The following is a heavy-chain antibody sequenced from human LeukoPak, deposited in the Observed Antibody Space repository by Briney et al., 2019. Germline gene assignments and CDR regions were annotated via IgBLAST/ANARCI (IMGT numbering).Heavy chain of an antibody. CDR1: GGSISTSNYY. CDR2: IFYSGNT. J-gene: IGHJ6*03. D-gene: IGHD2-2*01. Sequence: SETLSLTCTVSGGSISTSNYYWGWIRQPPGKGLEWIGNIFYSGNTNYNPSLKSRVTISVDTSKNQFSLKLSSVTAADTAVYYCARGISRYQLLSSNYMDVWGKGTTVTVSS. V-gene: IGHV4-39*07. CDR3: ARGISRYQLLSSNYMDV.